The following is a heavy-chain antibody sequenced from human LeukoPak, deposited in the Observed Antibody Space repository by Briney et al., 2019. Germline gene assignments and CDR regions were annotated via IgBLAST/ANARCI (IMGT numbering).Heavy chain of an antibody. CDR1: GFTFSSYE. CDR3: ARDSAGSGSYVGYFEY. D-gene: IGHD3-10*01. Sequence: GGSLRLSCAASGFTFSSYEMNWVRQAPGKGQEWVSYISSSGSTIYYADSVKGRFTISRDNAKNSLYLQMNSLRAEDTAVYYCARDSAGSGSYVGYFEYWGQGTLVTVSS. J-gene: IGHJ4*02. CDR2: ISSSGSTI. V-gene: IGHV3-48*03.